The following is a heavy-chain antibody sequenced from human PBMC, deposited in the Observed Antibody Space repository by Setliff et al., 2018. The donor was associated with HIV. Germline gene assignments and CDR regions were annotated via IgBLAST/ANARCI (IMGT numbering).Heavy chain of an antibody. CDR1: GYPFTSYG. D-gene: IGHD6-13*01. CDR2: ISAYNGDT. J-gene: IGHJ4*02. CDR3: ARKGQQLPIDY. V-gene: IGHV1-18*01. Sequence: ASVKVSCKASGYPFTSYGINWVRQAPGQGLEWMGWISAYNGDTHYAQKLQGRVTMTTDTSTSTAYMELRSLRSDDTAMYFCARKGQQLPIDYWGQGTLVTVSS.